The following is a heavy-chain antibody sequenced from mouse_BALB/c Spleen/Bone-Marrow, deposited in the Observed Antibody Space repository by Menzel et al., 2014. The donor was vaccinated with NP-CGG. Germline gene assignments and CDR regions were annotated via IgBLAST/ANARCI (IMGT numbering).Heavy chain of an antibody. J-gene: IGHJ2*01. CDR1: GYTFTSYY. V-gene: IGHV1S56*01. CDR2: IYPGNVNT. Sequence: QVQLQQPGPELVRPGASVRISCRASGYTFTSYYIHWVKQRPGQGLEWIGWIYPGNVNTKYNEKFKGKATLTADKSSSTAYMQLSSLTSEDSAVYFCVAFDYWGQGTTLTVSS. CDR3: VAFDY.